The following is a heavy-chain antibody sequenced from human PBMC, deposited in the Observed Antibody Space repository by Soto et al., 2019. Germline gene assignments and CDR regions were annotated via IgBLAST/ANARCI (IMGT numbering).Heavy chain of an antibody. Sequence: SETLSLTCTVSGGSITSNYWTWIRQPPGKGLEWIGHIYYSRSTYYNTSLKSRVSMSVDTSKNQISLNLSSVTAADTAVYYCARVFGNFWSGYHVDYWGQGTPVTVSS. J-gene: IGHJ4*02. CDR3: ARVFGNFWSGYHVDY. CDR2: IYYSRST. V-gene: IGHV4-59*13. D-gene: IGHD3-3*01. CDR1: GGSITSNY.